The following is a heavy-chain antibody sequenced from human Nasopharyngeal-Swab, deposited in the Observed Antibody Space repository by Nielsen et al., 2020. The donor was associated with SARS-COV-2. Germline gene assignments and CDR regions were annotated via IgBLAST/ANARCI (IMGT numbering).Heavy chain of an antibody. CDR2: VNPNSGNT. CDR3: ARLSNYDFWSGYYAYVDV. Sequence: ASVKVSCKASGYTFTSYDINWVRQATGQGLEWMGWVNPNSGNTGYAQKFQGRVTMTRNTSISTAYMELSSLRSEDTAVYYCARLSNYDFWSGYYAYVDVWGKGTTVTVSS. D-gene: IGHD3-3*01. J-gene: IGHJ6*03. V-gene: IGHV1-8*01. CDR1: GYTFTSYD.